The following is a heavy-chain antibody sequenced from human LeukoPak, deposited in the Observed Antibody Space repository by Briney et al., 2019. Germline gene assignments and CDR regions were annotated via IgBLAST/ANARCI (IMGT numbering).Heavy chain of an antibody. Sequence: ASVKVSCKASGYTFTSYDINWVRQATGQGLEWIGWMNPNSGNTGYAQKFQGRVTMTRNTSISTAYMELSSLRSEDTAVYYCARAKKSTYYDFWSGYYASYYYYMDVWGKGTTLTVSS. J-gene: IGHJ6*03. CDR2: MNPNSGNT. D-gene: IGHD3-3*01. CDR3: ARAKKSTYYDFWSGYYASYYYYMDV. CDR1: GYTFTSYD. V-gene: IGHV1-8*01.